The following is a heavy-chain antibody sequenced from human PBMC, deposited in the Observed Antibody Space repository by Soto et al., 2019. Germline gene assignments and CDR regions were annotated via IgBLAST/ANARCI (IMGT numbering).Heavy chain of an antibody. CDR1: GGSISRYY. D-gene: IGHD5-12*01. CDR2: VFYAGAI. Sequence: PSETLSLTCTVSGGSISRYYWNWIRQPPGKGLEWIGYVFYAGAINYNPSLKSRVTISIDASEKQFSLNLTSVTAADTAFYYCAKYTGYESLFYFDSWGRGLQVTVSS. J-gene: IGHJ4*01. V-gene: IGHV4-59*01. CDR3: AKYTGYESLFYFDS.